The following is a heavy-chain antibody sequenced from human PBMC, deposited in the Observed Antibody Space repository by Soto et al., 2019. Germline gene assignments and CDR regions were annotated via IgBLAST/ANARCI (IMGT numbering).Heavy chain of an antibody. Sequence: ASVKVSCKVSGYTLTELSMHWVRQAPGKGLEWMGGFDPEDGETIYAQKFRGRVTMTEDTSTDTSYMELSSLRSEDTAVYYCATALYLRYFDWPIGPFVYWCQGTLVTGSS. CDR3: ATALYLRYFDWPIGPFVY. CDR2: FDPEDGET. CDR1: GYTLTELS. D-gene: IGHD3-9*01. V-gene: IGHV1-24*01. J-gene: IGHJ4*02.